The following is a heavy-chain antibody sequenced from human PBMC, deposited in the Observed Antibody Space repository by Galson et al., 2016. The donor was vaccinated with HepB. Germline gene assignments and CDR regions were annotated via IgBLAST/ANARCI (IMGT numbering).Heavy chain of an antibody. CDR2: ISYDGSNQ. J-gene: IGHJ4*02. D-gene: IGHD2-21*02. Sequence: SLRLSCAASGFAFSTFGMHWVRQAPGKGLEWVAIISYDGSNQFFIDSVRGRFTISRDNSKNTLYLQLNNVRSEDTAVYYCAASTWVTTGFDYWGQGTLVTVAS. CDR1: GFAFSTFG. CDR3: AASTWVTTGFDY. V-gene: IGHV3-30*03.